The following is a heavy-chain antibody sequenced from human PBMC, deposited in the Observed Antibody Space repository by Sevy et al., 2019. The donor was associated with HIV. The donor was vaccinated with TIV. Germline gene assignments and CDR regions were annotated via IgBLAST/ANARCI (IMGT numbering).Heavy chain of an antibody. V-gene: IGHV1-46*01. CDR2: INPNDGGT. D-gene: IGHD5-12*01. J-gene: IGHJ4*02. CDR1: GYTFTKYY. CDR3: ARGSSGSQPFDY. Sequence: ASVKVSCEASGYTFTKYYMHWVRQAPGQGLEWMGIINPNDGGTTYAQKFQGRVTMTRDTSTTTVYMELTSLRSEDTAVDSCARGSSGSQPFDYWGQGTLVTVSS.